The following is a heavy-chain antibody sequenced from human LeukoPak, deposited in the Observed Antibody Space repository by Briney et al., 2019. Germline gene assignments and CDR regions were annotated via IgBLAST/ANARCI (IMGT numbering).Heavy chain of an antibody. Sequence: GASVKVSCKASGHTFTGYYMHWVRQAPGQGLEWMGWINPNSGGTNYAQKFQGRVTMTRDTSISTAYMELSRLRSDDTAVYYCARGVLGISSSWYDYWGQGTLVTVSS. V-gene: IGHV1-2*02. CDR2: INPNSGGT. J-gene: IGHJ4*02. CDR3: ARGVLGISSSWYDY. D-gene: IGHD6-13*01. CDR1: GHTFTGYY.